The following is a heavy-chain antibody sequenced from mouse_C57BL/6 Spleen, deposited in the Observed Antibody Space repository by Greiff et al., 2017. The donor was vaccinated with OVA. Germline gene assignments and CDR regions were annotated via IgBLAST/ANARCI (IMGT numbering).Heavy chain of an antibody. Sequence: QVQLQQPGAELVMPGASVKLSCKASGYTFTSYWMHWVKQRPGPGLEWIGEIDPSDSYTNYNQKFKGKSTLTVDKSSSTAYMQLSSLTSEDSAVYYCARRFARDAMDYWGQGTSVTVSS. CDR2: IDPSDSYT. CDR1: GYTFTSYW. J-gene: IGHJ4*01. V-gene: IGHV1-69*01. CDR3: ARRFARDAMDY.